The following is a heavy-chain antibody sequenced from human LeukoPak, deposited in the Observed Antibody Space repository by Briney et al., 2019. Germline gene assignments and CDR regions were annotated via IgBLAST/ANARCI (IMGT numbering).Heavy chain of an antibody. V-gene: IGHV3-66*01. CDR2: IYSGGST. Sequence: GGSLRLSCAASGFTFSSYAMSWVRQAPGKGLEWVSVIYSGGSTYYADSVKGRFTISRDNSKNTLYLQMNSLRAEDTAVYYCASASGYYFDYWGQGTLVTVSS. D-gene: IGHD3-22*01. CDR3: ASASGYYFDY. CDR1: GFTFSSYA. J-gene: IGHJ4*02.